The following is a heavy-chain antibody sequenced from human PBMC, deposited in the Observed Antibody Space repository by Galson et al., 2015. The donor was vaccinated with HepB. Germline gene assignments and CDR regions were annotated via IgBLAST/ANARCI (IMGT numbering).Heavy chain of an antibody. J-gene: IGHJ6*02. Sequence: SETLSLTCSVSGGSISSSTHWWGWIRQPPGKGLEWIGSFCSIENPHYNPSLKNRVTISADTSNNQLSLKLSAVTAADTAVYFCARHADRGYAILGMDVWGQGTTVTVSS. CDR2: FCSIENP. V-gene: IGHV4-39*01. CDR1: GGSISSSTHW. D-gene: IGHD2-2*01. CDR3: ARHADRGYAILGMDV.